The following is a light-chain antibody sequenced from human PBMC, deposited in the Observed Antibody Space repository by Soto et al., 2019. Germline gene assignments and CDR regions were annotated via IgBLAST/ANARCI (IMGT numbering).Light chain of an antibody. CDR1: SSNIGAGYD. CDR3: QSYDSSLSAAV. J-gene: IGLJ2*01. Sequence: QLVLTQPPSVSGAPGQKVIISCTGSSSNIGAGYDVHWSQQLPGTAPKLLIYGNSNRPSGVPDRLSGSKSGTSASLAITGLQVEDEADYYCQSYDSSLSAAVFGGGTKLTVL. CDR2: GNS. V-gene: IGLV1-40*01.